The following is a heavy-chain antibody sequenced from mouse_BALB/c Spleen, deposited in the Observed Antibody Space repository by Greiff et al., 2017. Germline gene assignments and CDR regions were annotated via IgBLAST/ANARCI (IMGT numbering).Heavy chain of an antibody. CDR2: IDPANGNT. CDR3: ANSYGAMDY. CDR1: GFNIKDTY. J-gene: IGHJ4*01. V-gene: IGHV14-3*02. Sequence: EVKLMESGAELVKPGASVKLSCTASGFNIKDTYMHWVKQRPEQGLEWIGRIDPANGNTKYDPKFQGKATITADTSSNTAYLQLSSLTSEDAAVYYYANSYGAMDYWGQGTSVTVSS. D-gene: IGHD1-1*01.